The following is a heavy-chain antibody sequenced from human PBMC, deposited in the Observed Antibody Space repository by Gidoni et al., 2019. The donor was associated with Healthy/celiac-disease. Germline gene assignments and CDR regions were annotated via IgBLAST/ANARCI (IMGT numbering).Heavy chain of an antibody. Sequence: EVQLVESGGGLVKPGGSLRLSCAASGCTFSSYSMNWVRQAPRKGLEWVSSISSSSSYIYYADSVKGRFTISRDNAKNSLYLQMNSLRAEDTAVYYCASEGYDSSGYKGIWGQGTLVTVSS. CDR1: GCTFSSYS. CDR2: ISSSSSYI. J-gene: IGHJ4*02. CDR3: ASEGYDSSGYKGI. V-gene: IGHV3-21*01. D-gene: IGHD3-22*01.